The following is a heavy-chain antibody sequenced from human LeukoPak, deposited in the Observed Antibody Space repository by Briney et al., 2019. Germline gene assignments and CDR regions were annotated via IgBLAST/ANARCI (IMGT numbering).Heavy chain of an antibody. J-gene: IGHJ5*02. CDR3: AVHLPGDYLDP. CDR2: MNPDSGNT. D-gene: IGHD4-17*01. V-gene: IGHV1-8*01. CDR1: GYTFTIYD. Sequence: ASVRVSCKASGYTFTIYDINWVRQAAGQGLEWMGWMNPDSGNTDFAQKFQGRVTMTRNTSISTAYMELSSLTSEDTAVYYCAVHLPGDYLDPWGQGTLVTVSS.